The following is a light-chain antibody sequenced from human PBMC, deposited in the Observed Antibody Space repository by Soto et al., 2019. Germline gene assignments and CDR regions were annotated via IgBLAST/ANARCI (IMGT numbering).Light chain of an antibody. V-gene: IGLV4-69*01. CDR2: LNDDGSH. CDR3: QNWGTGIHVV. CDR1: SGHSSYA. Sequence: QSVLTQSPSASASLGASVKLTCTLSSGHSSYAIAWHQQQPGKGPRYLMKLNDDGSHSRGDGIPDRFSGSSSGAERYLTISSLQSEDEADYYCQNWGTGIHVVFGGGTKLTVL. J-gene: IGLJ2*01.